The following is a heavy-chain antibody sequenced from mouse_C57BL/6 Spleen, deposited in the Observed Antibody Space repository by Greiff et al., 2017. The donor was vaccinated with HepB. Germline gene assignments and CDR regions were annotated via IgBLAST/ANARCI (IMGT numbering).Heavy chain of an antibody. CDR3: ARGTGTVDY. CDR1: GYTFTSYW. D-gene: IGHD4-1*01. V-gene: IGHV1-55*01. CDR2: IYPGSGST. Sequence: QVHVKQPGAELVKPGASVKMSCKASGYTFTSYWITWVKQRPGQGLEWIGDIYPGSGSTNYNEKFKSKATLTVDTSSSTAYMQLSSLTSEDSAVYYCARGTGTVDYWGQGTTLTVSS. J-gene: IGHJ2*01.